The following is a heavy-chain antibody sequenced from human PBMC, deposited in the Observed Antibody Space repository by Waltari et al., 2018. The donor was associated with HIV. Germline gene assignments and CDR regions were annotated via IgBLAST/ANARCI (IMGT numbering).Heavy chain of an antibody. J-gene: IGHJ6*02. D-gene: IGHD6-19*01. CDR1: GFTFSNYW. CDR3: ARGIAVAGRYYFYGMDV. Sequence: EVQLVESGGGLVQPGGSLRLSCAASGFTFSNYWMGWVRQAPGKGLEWVAYINQAGSRKYYVDSVKGRFTISRDNAKNSLYLQMNSLRAEDTAVYYCARGIAVAGRYYFYGMDVWGQGTTVTVSS. V-gene: IGHV3-7*01. CDR2: INQAGSRK.